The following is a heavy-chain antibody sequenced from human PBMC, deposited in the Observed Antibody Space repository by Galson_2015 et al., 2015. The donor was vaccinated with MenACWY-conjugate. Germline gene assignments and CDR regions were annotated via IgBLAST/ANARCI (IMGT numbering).Heavy chain of an antibody. CDR1: GFTFDDYA. J-gene: IGHJ6*02. CDR2: ISWNSSSI. V-gene: IGHV3-9*01. Sequence: SLRLSCAASGFTFDDYAMHWVRHAPGKGLEWVSGISWNSSSIGYADSVKGRFTISRDNAKNSLYLQMNSLRAEDTALYYCAKDMASIVGATTADDYYYYGMDVWGQGTTVTVSS. CDR3: AKDMASIVGATTADDYYYYGMDV. D-gene: IGHD1-26*01.